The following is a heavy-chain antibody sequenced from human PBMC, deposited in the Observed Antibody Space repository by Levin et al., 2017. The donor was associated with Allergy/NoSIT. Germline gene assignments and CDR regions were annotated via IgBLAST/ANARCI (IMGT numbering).Heavy chain of an antibody. J-gene: IGHJ6*02. CDR2: INHSGST. CDR3: ARGGYYYGSGSDWYYYGMDV. V-gene: IGHV4-34*01. Sequence: SETLSLTCAVYGGSFSGYYWSWIRQPPGKGLEWIGEINHSGSTNYNPSLKSRVTISVDTSKNQFSLKLSSVTAADTAVYYCARGGYYYGSGSDWYYYGMDVWGQGTTVTVSS. CDR1: GGSFSGYY. D-gene: IGHD3-10*01.